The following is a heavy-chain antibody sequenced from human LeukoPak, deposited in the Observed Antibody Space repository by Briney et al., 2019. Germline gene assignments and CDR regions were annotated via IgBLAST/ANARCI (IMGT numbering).Heavy chain of an antibody. Sequence: GGSLRLSCAASGFTFSSYAMSWVRQAPGKGLEWVSAISGSGGSTYYADSVKGRFTISRDNSKNTLYLQMNSLRAEDTAVYYCAKLFPLLRYFDWLTSYFDYWGQGTLVTVSS. CDR2: ISGSGGST. D-gene: IGHD3-9*01. CDR3: AKLFPLLRYFDWLTSYFDY. V-gene: IGHV3-23*01. J-gene: IGHJ4*02. CDR1: GFTFSSYA.